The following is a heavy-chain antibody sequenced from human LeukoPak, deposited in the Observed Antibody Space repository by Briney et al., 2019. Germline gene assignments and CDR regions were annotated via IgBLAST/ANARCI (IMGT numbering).Heavy chain of an antibody. D-gene: IGHD2-8*01. V-gene: IGHV4-4*07. CDR1: GASISAFH. CDR2: IYSSGST. Sequence: SETLSLTCTVSGASISAFHWTWFRQPAGKTLEWIGLIYSSGSTLLNPSLKTRVAMSLDLTKNQLSLRLTSLTAADTAMYYCAKMEGQRLYDYCMDVWGRGTTVTVSS. J-gene: IGHJ6*03. CDR3: AKMEGQRLYDYCMDV.